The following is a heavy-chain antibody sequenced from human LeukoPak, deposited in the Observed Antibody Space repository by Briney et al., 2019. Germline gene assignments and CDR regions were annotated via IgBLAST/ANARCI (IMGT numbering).Heavy chain of an antibody. D-gene: IGHD5-18*01. J-gene: IGHJ4*02. V-gene: IGHV3-30*04. CDR3: ARTHTSMVTLGY. CDR1: GFTFSNYA. Sequence: GGSLRLSCAASGFTFSNYAMHWVRQAPGKGLEWVAVISYDGGNKYYADSVKGRFTISRDNSKNTLYLQMNSLRDEDAGVYYCARTHTSMVTLGYWGQGTLVTVSS. CDR2: ISYDGGNK.